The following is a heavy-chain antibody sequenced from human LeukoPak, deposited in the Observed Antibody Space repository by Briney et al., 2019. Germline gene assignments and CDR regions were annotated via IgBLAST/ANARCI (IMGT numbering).Heavy chain of an antibody. CDR2: INTNTGNP. CDR1: GYTLTELS. J-gene: IGHJ4*02. CDR3: ARDLSSGWYGGVDY. Sequence: ASVKVSCKVSGYTLTELSMHWVRQAPGQGLEWMGWINTNTGNPTYAQGFTGRFVFSLDTSVSTAYLQISSLKAEDTAVYYCARDLSSGWYGGVDYWGQGTLVTVSS. D-gene: IGHD6-19*01. V-gene: IGHV7-4-1*02.